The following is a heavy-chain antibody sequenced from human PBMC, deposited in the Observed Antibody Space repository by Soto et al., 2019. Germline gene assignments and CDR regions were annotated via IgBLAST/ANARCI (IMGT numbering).Heavy chain of an antibody. CDR3: ATNYGSGSTHFDN. V-gene: IGHV1-69*02. CDR1: GDTFNFYT. CDR2: IIPMLGMS. Sequence: QVQLVQSGAEVKTPGSSVKVSCTASGDTFNFYTLSWVRQAPGQGLEWMGRIIPMLGMSNYAQKFQGRVTMIADKSTRTVYMVLSGLRSEDTALYYCATNYGSGSTHFDNLGQGTLVTVSS. J-gene: IGHJ4*02. D-gene: IGHD3-10*01.